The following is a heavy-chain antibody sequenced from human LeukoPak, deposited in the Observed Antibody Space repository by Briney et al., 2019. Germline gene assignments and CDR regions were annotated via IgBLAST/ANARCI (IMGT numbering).Heavy chain of an antibody. Sequence: ASVKVSCKASGYTFTSYDINWVRQATGQGLEWMGWMNPNSGNTGYAQKFQGRVTMTRNTSISTAYMELSSLRSEDTAVYYCERVGSSSYGYAWYFDLWGRGTLVTVSS. J-gene: IGHJ2*01. V-gene: IGHV1-8*01. CDR1: GYTFTSYD. D-gene: IGHD5-18*01. CDR3: ERVGSSSYGYAWYFDL. CDR2: MNPNSGNT.